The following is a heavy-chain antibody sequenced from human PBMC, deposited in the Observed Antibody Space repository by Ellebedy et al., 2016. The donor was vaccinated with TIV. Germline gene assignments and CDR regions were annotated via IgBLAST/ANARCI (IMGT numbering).Heavy chain of an antibody. CDR1: GYIFTSYW. CDR3: SRQGGVNFRVDY. Sequence: KVSCKGSGYIFTSYWIAWVRQMPGKGLEWMGIIYPGDLGTRYSPSFKGQVTISADKSIRTAYLQWSSLKASDTAMYYCSRQGGVNFRVDYWGQGTLVTVSS. CDR2: IYPGDLGT. V-gene: IGHV5-51*01. J-gene: IGHJ4*02. D-gene: IGHD3-16*01.